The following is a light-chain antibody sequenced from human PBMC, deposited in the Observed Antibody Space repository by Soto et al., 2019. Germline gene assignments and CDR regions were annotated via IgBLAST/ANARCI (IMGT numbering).Light chain of an antibody. CDR2: EVS. Sequence: QSALTQPASVSGXXXXSITXXXXXTSXDVGGYNYVSWYQQHPGKAPKLMIYEVSNRPSGVSNRFSGSKSGNTASLTISGLQAEDEADYYCSSYTSSSIDYVFGTGTKVTVL. CDR3: SSYTSSSIDYV. V-gene: IGLV2-14*01. CDR1: SXDVGGYNY. J-gene: IGLJ1*01.